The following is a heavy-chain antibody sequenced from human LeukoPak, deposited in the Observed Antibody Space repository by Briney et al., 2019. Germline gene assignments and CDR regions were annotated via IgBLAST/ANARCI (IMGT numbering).Heavy chain of an antibody. CDR2: IYYSGST. D-gene: IGHD1-7*01. J-gene: IGHJ4*02. Sequence: PSETLSLTCTVSGGSISSYYWSWIRQPPGKGLEWIGYIYYSGSTNYNPSLKSRVTISVDTSKNQFSLKLSSVTAEDTAVYYCAKGPLQYNRNYGPLDYWGQGTLVTVSS. CDR1: GGSISSYY. V-gene: IGHV4-59*12. CDR3: AKGPLQYNRNYGPLDY.